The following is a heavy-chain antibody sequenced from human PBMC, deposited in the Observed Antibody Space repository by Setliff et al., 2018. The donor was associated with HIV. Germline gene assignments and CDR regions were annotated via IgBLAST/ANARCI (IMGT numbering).Heavy chain of an antibody. CDR1: GGSISSGGYY. CDR3: ARGFGLMILYYFDY. V-gene: IGHV4-31*03. CDR2: IYYSGST. D-gene: IGHD3-16*01. Sequence: SETLSLTCTVSGGSISSGGYYWSWIRQHPGKGLEWIGYIYYSGSTYYNPSLKSRVTISVDTSKNQFSLKLSSVTAADTAVYYCARGFGLMILYYFDYWGQGTQVTVSS. J-gene: IGHJ4*02.